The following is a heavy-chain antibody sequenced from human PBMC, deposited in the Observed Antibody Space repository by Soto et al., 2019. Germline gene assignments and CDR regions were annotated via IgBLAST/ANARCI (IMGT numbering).Heavy chain of an antibody. CDR3: ARASPWGDYVLGWFDP. CDR2: IYYSGST. J-gene: IGHJ5*02. Sequence: SETLSLTCTVCGGSISNYYWSWIRQPPGKGLEWIGYIYYSGSTYYNPSLKSRVTISVDTSKNQFSLKLSSVTAADTAVYYCARASPWGDYVLGWFDPWGQGTLVTVSS. CDR1: GGSISNYY. D-gene: IGHD4-17*01. V-gene: IGHV4-30-4*01.